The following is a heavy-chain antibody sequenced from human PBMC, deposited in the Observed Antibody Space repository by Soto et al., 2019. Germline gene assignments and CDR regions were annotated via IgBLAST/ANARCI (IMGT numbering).Heavy chain of an antibody. J-gene: IGHJ5*02. CDR3: ARHVNYSSHWSLPWFDP. V-gene: IGHV4-39*01. CDR1: GASINSNHYY. D-gene: IGHD6-13*01. Sequence: SETLSLTCTVSGASINSNHYYWGWIRQSPGKGLEWIGSITYDGSTYHNSSLKSRATISIDTSKRQFSLKLTSVNVADTAIYYCARHVNYSSHWSLPWFDPWGLGTLVTVSS. CDR2: ITYDGST.